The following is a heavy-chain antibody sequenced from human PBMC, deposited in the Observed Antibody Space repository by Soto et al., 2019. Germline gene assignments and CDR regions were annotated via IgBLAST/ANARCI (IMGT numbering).Heavy chain of an antibody. CDR1: GGSISSSSYY. J-gene: IGHJ5*02. Sequence: LSLTCTVSGGSISSSSYYWGWIRQPPGKGLEWIGSIYYSGSTYYNPSLKSRVTISVDTSKNQFSLKLSSVTAADTAVYYCARHLGYSSGWYGGWFDPWGQGTLVTVLL. CDR3: ARHLGYSSGWYGGWFDP. CDR2: IYYSGST. D-gene: IGHD6-19*01. V-gene: IGHV4-39*01.